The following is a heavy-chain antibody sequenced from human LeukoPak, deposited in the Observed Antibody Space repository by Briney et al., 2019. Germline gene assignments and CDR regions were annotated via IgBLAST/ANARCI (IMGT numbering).Heavy chain of an antibody. CDR2: ISWNSGSI. D-gene: IGHD6-13*01. CDR3: AKVLSSIRHFDY. V-gene: IGHV3-9*01. Sequence: GGSLRLSCAASGFTFNSYAMHWVRHAPGKGLEWVSGISWNSGSIGYADSVKGRFTISRDNAKNSLYLQMNSLRAEDTALYYCAKVLSSIRHFDYWGQGTLVTVSS. CDR1: GFTFNSYA. J-gene: IGHJ4*02.